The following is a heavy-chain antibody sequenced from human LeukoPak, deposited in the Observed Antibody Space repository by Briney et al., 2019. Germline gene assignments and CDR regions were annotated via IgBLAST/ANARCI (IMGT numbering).Heavy chain of an antibody. CDR3: AKNRGKTGYDWDIVKAIFDP. CDR1: GFSFQYYS. V-gene: IGHV3-48*01. CDR2: ISFSGDTK. D-gene: IGHD5-12*01. Sequence: QTGGSLRLSCAASGFSFQYYSMSWVRQAPGKGLEWIAYISFSGDTKYYADSVRGRFNVSRDNSRDALHLQMNSLSAEDTAMYHCAKNRGKTGYDWDIVKAIFDPWGPGTLVTVSS. J-gene: IGHJ5*02.